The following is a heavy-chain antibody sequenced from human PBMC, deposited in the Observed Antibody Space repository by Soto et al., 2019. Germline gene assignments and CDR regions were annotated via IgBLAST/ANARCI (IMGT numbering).Heavy chain of an antibody. D-gene: IGHD1-26*01. J-gene: IGHJ6*02. CDR2: ISYDGSNK. V-gene: IGHV3-30*18. CDR3: AKDQVGAREGYYYYYGMDV. Sequence: SLRLSCAASGFTFSSYGMHWVRQAPGKGLEWVAVISYDGSNKYYADSVKGRFTISRDNSKNTLYLQMNSLRAEDTAVYYCAKDQVGAREGYYYYYGMDVWGQGTTVTVSS. CDR1: GFTFSSYG.